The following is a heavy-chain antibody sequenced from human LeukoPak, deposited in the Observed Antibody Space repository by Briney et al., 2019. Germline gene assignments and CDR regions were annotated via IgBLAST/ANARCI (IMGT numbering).Heavy chain of an antibody. Sequence: PSETLSLTCAVYGGSFSGYYWSWIRQPPGKGLEWIGEINHSGSTNYNPSLKSRVTISVDTSKNQFSLKLSSVTAADTVVYYCAREDRYCSGGSCYYYYYGMDVWGQGTTVTVSS. D-gene: IGHD2-15*01. J-gene: IGHJ6*02. CDR2: INHSGST. V-gene: IGHV4-34*01. CDR1: GGSFSGYY. CDR3: AREDRYCSGGSCYYYYYGMDV.